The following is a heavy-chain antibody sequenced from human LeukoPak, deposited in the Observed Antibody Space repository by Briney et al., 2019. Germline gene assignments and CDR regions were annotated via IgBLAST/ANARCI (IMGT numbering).Heavy chain of an antibody. V-gene: IGHV3-15*01. CDR1: GITFSNAW. CDR3: TRDFDIASKIVDRLGWFDP. D-gene: IGHD3-22*01. J-gene: IGHJ5*02. CDR2: IKTQTDGGTT. Sequence: TTGGSLRLSCAASGITFSNAWMNWVRQAPGKGLEWVGRIKTQTDGGTTDYAAPVTGRFSISRDDSKNTLYLQMNSLKTEDTAVYYCTRDFDIASKIVDRLGWFDPWGRGTLVTVSS.